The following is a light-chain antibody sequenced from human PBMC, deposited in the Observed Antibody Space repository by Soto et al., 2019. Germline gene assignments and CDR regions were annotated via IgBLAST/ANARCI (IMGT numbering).Light chain of an antibody. Sequence: EIVLPQSPGTLSLSPGERATLSCRASQSVSSSYLAWYQQRPGQAPRLLIYGASSRATGIPDRFSCSGSGTSGTLTRSRLEPEDFAVYYCQEDGSSPLTFGGGTKVEIK. V-gene: IGKV3-20*01. CDR1: QSVSSSY. J-gene: IGKJ4*01. CDR2: GAS. CDR3: QEDGSSPLT.